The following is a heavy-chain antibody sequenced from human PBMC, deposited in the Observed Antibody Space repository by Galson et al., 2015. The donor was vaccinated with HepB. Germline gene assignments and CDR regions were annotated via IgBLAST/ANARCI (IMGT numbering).Heavy chain of an antibody. V-gene: IGHV6-1*01. D-gene: IGHD3-22*01. CDR3: ARDRASDTSGLDY. J-gene: IGHJ4*02. Sequence: CAISGDSVSSNSAAWNWLRQSPSRGLEWLGMTYYRSKWYNDYAVSVKSRITINPDTSKNQFSLHLHSVTPEDTAVYYCARDRASDTSGLDYWGQGTLVTVSS. CDR1: GDSVSSNSAA. CDR2: TYYRSKWYN.